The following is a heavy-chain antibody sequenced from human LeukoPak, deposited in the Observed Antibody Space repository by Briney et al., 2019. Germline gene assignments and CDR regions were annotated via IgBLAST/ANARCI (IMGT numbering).Heavy chain of an antibody. Sequence: PGGSLRLSCVASGFIFGDYTMSWVRQAPGERPEWVSAIVGSGETTFYTDSVKGRFFVSRDNSKNMQYLQMNGLGAEDTATYYCAKVGDGYDSSGYYYYFDYWGQGTLVTVSS. CDR1: GFIFGDYT. V-gene: IGHV3-23*01. J-gene: IGHJ4*01. CDR2: IVGSGETT. D-gene: IGHD3-22*01. CDR3: AKVGDGYDSSGYYYYFDY.